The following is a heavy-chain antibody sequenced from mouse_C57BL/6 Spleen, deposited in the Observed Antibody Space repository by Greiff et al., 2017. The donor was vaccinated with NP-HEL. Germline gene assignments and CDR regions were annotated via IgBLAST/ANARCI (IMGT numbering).Heavy chain of an antibody. V-gene: IGHV1-42*01. CDR3: ARRSHFDY. CDR1: GYSFTGYY. CDR2: INPSTGGT. Sequence: EVMLVESGPELVKPGASVKISCKASGYSFTGYYMNWVKQSPEKSLEWIGEINPSTGGTTYNQKFKAKATLTVDKSSSTAYMQLKSLTSEDSAVYYCARRSHFDYWGQGTTLTVSS. J-gene: IGHJ2*01.